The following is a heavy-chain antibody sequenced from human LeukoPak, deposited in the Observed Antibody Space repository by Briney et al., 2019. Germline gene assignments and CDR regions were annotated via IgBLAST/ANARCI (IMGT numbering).Heavy chain of an antibody. V-gene: IGHV3-23*01. D-gene: IGHD6-13*01. CDR1: GFTFSSYG. J-gene: IGHJ4*02. CDR2: ISGDAGRT. CDR3: AKDRRYDSSWYGAGDY. Sequence: GGSLRLSCAASGFTFSSYGMNWVRQAPGKGLEWVSGISGDAGRTYYADSVKGRFTISRDNSKNTLYLQMNSLRAEDTAVYYCAKDRRYDSSWYGAGDYWGQGTLVTVSS.